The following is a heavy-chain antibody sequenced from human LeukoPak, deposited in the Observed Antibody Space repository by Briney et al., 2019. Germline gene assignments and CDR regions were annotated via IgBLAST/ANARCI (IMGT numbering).Heavy chain of an antibody. CDR1: GFTFSSYS. D-gene: IGHD2-2*01. Sequence: PGGSLRLSCAASGFTFSSYSMNWVRQAPGKGLEWVSYISSSSSTIYYADSVKGRFTISRDNAKNSLYLQMNSLRAEDTAVYYCARVREDIVVVPAATRNSGLAAFDIWGQGTMVTVSS. V-gene: IGHV3-48*01. J-gene: IGHJ3*02. CDR2: ISSSSSTI. CDR3: ARVREDIVVVPAATRNSGLAAFDI.